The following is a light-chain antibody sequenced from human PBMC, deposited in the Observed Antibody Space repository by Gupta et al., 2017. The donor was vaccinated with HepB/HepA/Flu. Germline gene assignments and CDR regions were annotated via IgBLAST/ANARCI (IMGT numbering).Light chain of an antibody. CDR1: QDISSW. Sequence: DIQLTQSPSSVSASIGDRVTITCRASQDISSWLAWYQQKPGKAPNLLIYAASTLESGVPSRFSGTGSGTDFTFTISTLQPEDSATYYCQQVNSYPFTFGPGTRVDIK. J-gene: IGKJ3*01. CDR2: AAS. V-gene: IGKV1-12*01. CDR3: QQVNSYPFT.